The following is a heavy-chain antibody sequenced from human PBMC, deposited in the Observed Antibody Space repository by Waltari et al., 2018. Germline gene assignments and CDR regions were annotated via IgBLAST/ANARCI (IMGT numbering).Heavy chain of an antibody. CDR1: GYTLLALS. Sequence: QVQLVQSGAAVKKPGASVKVSCKVSGYTLLALSMHWVRQAPGKGLEWMGGFDPEDGETIYAQKFQGRVTMTEDTSTDTTYMELSSLRSDDTAVYYCATVKSSWSYYFDNWGQGTLVTVSS. J-gene: IGHJ4*02. D-gene: IGHD6-13*01. CDR3: ATVKSSWSYYFDN. CDR2: FDPEDGET. V-gene: IGHV1-24*01.